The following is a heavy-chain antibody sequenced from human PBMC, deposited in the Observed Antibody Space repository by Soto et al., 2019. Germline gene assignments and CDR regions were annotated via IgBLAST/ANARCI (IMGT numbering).Heavy chain of an antibody. V-gene: IGHV4-34*01. CDR1: GGSFSGYY. D-gene: IGHD6-13*01. CDR3: ARNDIAAAWFREYYYYGMDV. Sequence: QVQLQQWGAGLLKPSETLSLTCAVYGGSFSGYYWSWIRQPPGKGLEWHGEINHSRSTNYNPSLKSRVTISVDTSKNQFSLKLSSVTAADTAVYYCARNDIAAAWFREYYYYGMDVWGQGTTVTVSS. CDR2: INHSRST. J-gene: IGHJ6*02.